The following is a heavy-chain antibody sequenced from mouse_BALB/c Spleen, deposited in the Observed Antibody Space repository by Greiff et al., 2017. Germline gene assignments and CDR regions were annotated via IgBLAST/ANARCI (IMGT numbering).Heavy chain of an antibody. V-gene: IGHV1-52*01. CDR3: ARYSFDY. CDR2: IDTYASET. Sequence: VQLQQPGAELVRPGASVKLSCKASGYTFTSYWMNWVKQTPEQGLEWIGRIDTYASETPYNKKFKDKAMLTVYRSSSTAYMQLSSLTSEDCAVYYCARYSFDYWGQGTSLTVSS. J-gene: IGHJ2*02. CDR1: GYTFTSYW.